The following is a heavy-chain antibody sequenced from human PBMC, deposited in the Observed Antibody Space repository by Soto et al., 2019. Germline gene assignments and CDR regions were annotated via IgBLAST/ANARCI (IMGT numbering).Heavy chain of an antibody. Sequence: QVQLVESGGGVVRPGRSLRLSCAASEFTFSNFGMHWVRQAPGKGLEWVAAISADGSDKYFSGSVKGRFTISRDNSKNTLFLQMNSLRVEDTAVYYCVKGSDVARQELDYWGQGTLVTVSS. CDR2: ISADGSDK. CDR3: VKGSDVARQELDY. CDR1: EFTFSNFG. J-gene: IGHJ4*02. D-gene: IGHD3-3*01. V-gene: IGHV3-30*18.